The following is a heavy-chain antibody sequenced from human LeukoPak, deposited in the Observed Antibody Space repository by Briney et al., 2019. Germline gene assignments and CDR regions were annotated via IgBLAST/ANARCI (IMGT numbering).Heavy chain of an antibody. CDR1: GGSISSSSYY. J-gene: IGHJ6*03. Sequence: SETLSLTCTVSGGSISSSSYYWGWIRQPPGKGLEWIGSIYYSGSTYYNPSLKSRVTISVDTSKNQFSLKLSSVTAADTAVYYCASYSSAQTIHYYYMDVWGKGTTVTVSS. V-gene: IGHV4-39*07. CDR2: IYYSGST. D-gene: IGHD3-22*01. CDR3: ASYSSAQTIHYYYMDV.